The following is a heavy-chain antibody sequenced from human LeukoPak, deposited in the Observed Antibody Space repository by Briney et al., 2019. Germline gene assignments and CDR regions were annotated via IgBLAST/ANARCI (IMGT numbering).Heavy chain of an antibody. CDR1: GFTFSNYW. CDR2: IKSDGRT. Sequence: GGSLRLSCAAAGFTFSNYWMHWVRQAPGKGLVWVSRIKSDGRTNYADSVKGRFTISRDNAKNTVSLQMNSLRAEDTGVYYCARAPSEIGGYYPEYFRHWGQGTLVTVSS. V-gene: IGHV3-74*01. J-gene: IGHJ1*01. D-gene: IGHD3-22*01. CDR3: ARAPSEIGGYYPEYFRH.